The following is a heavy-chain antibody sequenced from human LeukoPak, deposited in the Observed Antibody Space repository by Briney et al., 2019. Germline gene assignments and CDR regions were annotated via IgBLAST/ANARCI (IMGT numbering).Heavy chain of an antibody. D-gene: IGHD2-2*01. Sequence: QPGGSLRLSCAASGFTFSSYAMSWVRQAPGKGLEWVSAISGSGGSTYYADSVKGRFTISRDNSKNTLYLQMNSLRAEDTAVCYCAKLSIVVVPAPIDYWGQGTLVTVSS. J-gene: IGHJ4*02. CDR2: ISGSGGST. CDR1: GFTFSSYA. V-gene: IGHV3-23*01. CDR3: AKLSIVVVPAPIDY.